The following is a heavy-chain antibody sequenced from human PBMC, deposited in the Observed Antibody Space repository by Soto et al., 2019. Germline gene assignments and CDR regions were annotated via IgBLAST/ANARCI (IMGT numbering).Heavy chain of an antibody. V-gene: IGHV3-33*01. CDR3: ARDTPGYSSGWYPIFDY. Sequence: GGSLRLSCAASGFTFSSYGMHWVRQAPGKGLEWVAVIWYDGSNKYYADSVKGRFTISRDNSKNTLYLQMNSLRAEDTAVYYCARDTPGYSSGWYPIFDYWGQGTLVTVSS. D-gene: IGHD6-19*01. CDR2: IWYDGSNK. CDR1: GFTFSSYG. J-gene: IGHJ4*02.